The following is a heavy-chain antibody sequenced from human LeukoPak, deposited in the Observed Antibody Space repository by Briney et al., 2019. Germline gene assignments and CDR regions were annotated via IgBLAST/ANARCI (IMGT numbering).Heavy chain of an antibody. V-gene: IGHV3-48*03. CDR3: ARALNHYYYYGMDV. J-gene: IGHJ6*04. Sequence: GGSLRLSCAASGFTLSSYEMNWVRQAPGKGLEWVSYISSSGSTIYYADPVKGRFTISRDNAKNSLYLQMNSLRAEDTAVYYCARALNHYYYYGMDVWGKGTTVTVSS. CDR1: GFTLSSYE. CDR2: ISSSGSTI.